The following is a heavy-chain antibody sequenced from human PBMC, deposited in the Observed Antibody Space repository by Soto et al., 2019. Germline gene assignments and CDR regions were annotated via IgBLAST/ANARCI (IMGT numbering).Heavy chain of an antibody. J-gene: IGHJ2*01. V-gene: IGHV3-53*04. Sequence: GVSLRLSCAASGFTVSSNYMSWVRQAPGKGLEWVSVIYSGGSTYYADSVKGRFTISRHNSKNTLYLQMNSLRAEDTAVYYCARDGGNSYWYFDLWGRGTLVTVSS. CDR2: IYSGGST. D-gene: IGHD2-21*02. CDR1: GFTVSSNY. CDR3: ARDGGNSYWYFDL.